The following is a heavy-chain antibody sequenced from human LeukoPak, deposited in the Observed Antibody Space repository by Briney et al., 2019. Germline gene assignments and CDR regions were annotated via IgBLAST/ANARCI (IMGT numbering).Heavy chain of an antibody. J-gene: IGHJ4*02. D-gene: IGHD4-17*01. CDR1: GFTFSSYA. CDR2: ISGSGGST. CDR3: AKGTIGDPWGY. Sequence: GGSLRVSCAASGFTFSSYAMSWVRQAPGKGLEWVSAISGSGGSTYYADSVKGRFTISRDNSKNTLYLQMNSLRAEDTAVYYCAKGTIGDPWGYWGQGTLVTVSS. V-gene: IGHV3-23*01.